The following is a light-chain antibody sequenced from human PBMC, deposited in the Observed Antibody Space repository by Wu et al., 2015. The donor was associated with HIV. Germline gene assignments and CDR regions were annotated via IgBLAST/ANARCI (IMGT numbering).Light chain of an antibody. CDR1: QSVSSN. V-gene: IGKV3D-15*03. Sequence: EIVMTQSPATLSVSPGERATLSCRASQSVSSNLAWYQQKPGQAPRLLIYGASIRATGIPARFSGSGSGTEFTLTISILQSEDFAVYYCQQYNNWPPHTFGGGTKVEIK. CDR2: GAS. CDR3: QQYNNWPPHT. J-gene: IGKJ4*01.